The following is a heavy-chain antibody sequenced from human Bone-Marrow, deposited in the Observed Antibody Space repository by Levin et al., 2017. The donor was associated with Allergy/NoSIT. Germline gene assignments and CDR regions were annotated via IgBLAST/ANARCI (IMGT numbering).Heavy chain of an antibody. V-gene: IGHV3-23*01. D-gene: IGHD3-10*01. CDR3: VAGKSYYNFYGMGV. CDR2: ISASGGAT. Sequence: SCAASGFTFINYAMTWVRQAPGKGLEWVSHISASGGATYYADSVKGRFTISRDDSQNTLYLQMNSLRAEDTAVYYCVAGKSYYNFYGMGVWGQGTTVTVSS. J-gene: IGHJ6*02. CDR1: GFTFINYA.